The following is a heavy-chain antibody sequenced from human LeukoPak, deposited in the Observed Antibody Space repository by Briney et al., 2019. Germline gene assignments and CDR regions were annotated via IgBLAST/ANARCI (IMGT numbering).Heavy chain of an antibody. CDR2: ISSNGGST. Sequence: GGSLRLSCAASGFTFSSYAMHWVRQAPGKGLEYVSAISSNGGSTYYANSVKGRFTISRDNSKNTLYLQMGSLRAEDMAVYYCARGPRWGFYFDYWGQGTLVTVSS. V-gene: IGHV3-64*01. CDR3: ARGPRWGFYFDY. J-gene: IGHJ4*02. CDR1: GFTFSSYA. D-gene: IGHD3-16*01.